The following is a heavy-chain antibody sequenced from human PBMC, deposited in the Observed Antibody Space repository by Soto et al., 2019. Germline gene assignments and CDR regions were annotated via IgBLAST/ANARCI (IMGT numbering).Heavy chain of an antibody. D-gene: IGHD3-10*01. CDR2: FDPEDGET. J-gene: IGHJ5*02. Sequence: ASVKVSCEVSGYTLTELSIHWVRQAPGKGLEWMGGFDPEDGETIYAQKFQGRVTLTGDTTTDTDYMKRSSLRSEDTAVYYCATISSRLVLWFGDKRIGNGFDPWGQGTLVTVSS. CDR1: GYTLTELS. V-gene: IGHV1-24*01. CDR3: ATISSRLVLWFGDKRIGNGFDP.